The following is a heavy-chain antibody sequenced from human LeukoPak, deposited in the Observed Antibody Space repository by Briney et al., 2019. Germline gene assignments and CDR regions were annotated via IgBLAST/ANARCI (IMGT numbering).Heavy chain of an antibody. D-gene: IGHD5-18*01. J-gene: IGHJ4*02. V-gene: IGHV1-46*01. CDR2: INPSGGST. CDR1: GYTFTSYY. Sequence: ASVKVSCKASGYTFTSYYMHWVRQAPGQGLEWMGIINPSGGSTIYAQKFQGRVTMTRDTSTSTVYMELSSLRSADTAVYYCASLPYTAMVNFDYWGQGTLVTVSS. CDR3: ASLPYTAMVNFDY.